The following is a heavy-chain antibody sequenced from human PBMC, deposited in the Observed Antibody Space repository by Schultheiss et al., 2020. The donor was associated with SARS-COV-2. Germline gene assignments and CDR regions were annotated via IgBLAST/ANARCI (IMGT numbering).Heavy chain of an antibody. Sequence: SCTVSGGSISSGGYYWSWIRQHPGKGLEWIGYIYYSGSTYYNPSLKSRVTISVDTSKNQFSLKLSSVTAADTAVYYCARRYYGSGSYGYWGQGTLVTVSS. J-gene: IGHJ4*02. D-gene: IGHD3-10*01. V-gene: IGHV4-31*03. CDR2: IYYSGST. CDR3: ARRYYGSGSYGY. CDR1: GGSISSGGYY.